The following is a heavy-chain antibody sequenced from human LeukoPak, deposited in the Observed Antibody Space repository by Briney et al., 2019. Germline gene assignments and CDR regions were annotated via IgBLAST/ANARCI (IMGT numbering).Heavy chain of an antibody. Sequence: SETLSLTCTVSGGSISGTYYWSWIRQPPGKGLEWIGYIYYTGTTDSNPSLKSRVTISLDTSKNQFSLNLSSVTAADTAVYYCTRLPSYCGGDCYPYSIDYWGQGTLVTVSS. D-gene: IGHD2-21*02. CDR1: GGSISGTYY. CDR3: TRLPSYCGGDCYPYSIDY. J-gene: IGHJ4*02. CDR2: IYYTGTT. V-gene: IGHV4-59*08.